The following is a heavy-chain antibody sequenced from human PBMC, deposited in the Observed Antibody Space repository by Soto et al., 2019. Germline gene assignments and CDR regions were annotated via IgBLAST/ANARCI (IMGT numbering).Heavy chain of an antibody. CDR1: GGSITGDYSC. CDR3: ATMGTPATGLYFFDY. J-gene: IGHJ4*02. CDR2: IFDSGTT. Sequence: PSETLSLTCTVSGGSITGDYSCWSWIRQPPGEGLEWIGHIFDSGTTYTNPSLRSQVAISLDTSKNHFSLTLSSVTAADTAVYYCATMGTPATGLYFFDYWGQGSLVTVSS. V-gene: IGHV4-30-4*01. D-gene: IGHD2-15*01.